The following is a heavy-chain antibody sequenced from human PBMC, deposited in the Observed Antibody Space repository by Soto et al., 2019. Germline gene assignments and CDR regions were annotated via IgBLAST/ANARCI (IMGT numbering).Heavy chain of an antibody. CDR1: GYTFTSYG. CDR2: ISAYNGNT. J-gene: IGHJ5*02. CDR3: ARDPHRGVCCGWFDP. V-gene: IGHV1-18*01. Sequence: QVPLVQSGAEVKKPGASVKVSCKASGYTFTSYGISWVRQAPGQGLEWMGWISAYNGNTNYAQKLQGRVTMTTDTSTSTAYMELRSLRSDDTAVYYCARDPHRGVCCGWFDPWGQGTLVTVSS. D-gene: IGHD2-21*01.